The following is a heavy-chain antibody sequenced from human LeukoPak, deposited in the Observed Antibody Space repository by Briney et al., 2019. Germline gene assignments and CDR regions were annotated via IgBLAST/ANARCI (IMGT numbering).Heavy chain of an antibody. Sequence: ASVKVSCKASGYTFTSYAMNWVRQAPGQGLEWVGWINTNTGNPTYAQGFTGRFVFSLDTSVSTAYLQISSLKAEDTAVYYCARVWSSSSWRVVGYWGQGTLVTVSS. CDR3: ARVWSSSSWRVVGY. CDR2: INTNTGNP. V-gene: IGHV7-4-1*02. CDR1: GYTFTSYA. D-gene: IGHD6-13*01. J-gene: IGHJ4*02.